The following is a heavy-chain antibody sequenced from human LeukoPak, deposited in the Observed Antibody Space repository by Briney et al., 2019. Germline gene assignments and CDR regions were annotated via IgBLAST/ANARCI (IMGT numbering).Heavy chain of an antibody. Sequence: GGSLRLSCAASGFNVNNAWMSWVRQAPGKGLEWVGRIRSKIDGGATDYAAPVKGRFTISRDDSKNTLYLRINSLKIEDTAMYYCYTSITDYWGQGTLVTVSS. J-gene: IGHJ4*02. V-gene: IGHV3-15*07. D-gene: IGHD2-21*01. CDR2: IRSKIDGGAT. CDR3: YTSITDY. CDR1: GFNVNNAW.